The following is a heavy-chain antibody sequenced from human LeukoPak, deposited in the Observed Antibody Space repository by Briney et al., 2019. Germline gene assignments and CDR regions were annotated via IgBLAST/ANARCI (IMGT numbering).Heavy chain of an antibody. CDR2: ISGSSSYI. J-gene: IGHJ4*02. Sequence: GGSLRLSCAASVFTFSSYAMNWVRQAPGKGLEWVSYISGSSSYIYYADSVKGRFTISRDNSKNTLYLQMNSLRAEDTAVYYCAKDAGRTFWGYSDYWGQGTLVPVSS. D-gene: IGHD1-1*01. V-gene: IGHV3-23*01. CDR1: VFTFSSYA. CDR3: AKDAGRTFWGYSDY.